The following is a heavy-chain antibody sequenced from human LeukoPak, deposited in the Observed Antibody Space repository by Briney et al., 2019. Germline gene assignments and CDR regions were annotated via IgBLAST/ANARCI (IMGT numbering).Heavy chain of an antibody. CDR2: ISSSSSYI. D-gene: IGHD2-2*01. J-gene: IGHJ6*02. CDR3: ARFPPRSRSTSYGMDV. V-gene: IGHV3-21*01. CDR1: GFTFSSYS. Sequence: PGGSLRLSCAASGFTFSSYSMNWVRQAPGKGLEWVSSISSSSSYIYYADSVKGRFTISRDNSKNTLYLQMNSLRAEDTAVYYCARFPPRSRSTSYGMDVWGQGTTVTVSS.